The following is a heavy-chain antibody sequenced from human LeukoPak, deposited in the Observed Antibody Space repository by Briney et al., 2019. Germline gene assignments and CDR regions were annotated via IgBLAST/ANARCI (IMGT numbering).Heavy chain of an antibody. CDR2: INPNSGGT. D-gene: IGHD3-10*01. V-gene: IGHV1-2*02. CDR3: ARVIGYYGSGSKGFDY. CDR1: GYSFTGYY. Sequence: ASMKVSCKASGYSFTGYYIHWVRQAPGQGLEWMGWINPNSGGTNYAQKFQGRVTMTRDTSISTAYMELSRLRSDDTAVYYCARVIGYYGSGSKGFDYWGQGTLVTVSS. J-gene: IGHJ4*02.